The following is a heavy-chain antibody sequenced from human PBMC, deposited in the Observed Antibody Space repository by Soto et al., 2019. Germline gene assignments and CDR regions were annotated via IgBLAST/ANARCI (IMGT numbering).Heavy chain of an antibody. D-gene: IGHD2-2*03. J-gene: IGHJ5*02. V-gene: IGHV4-34*01. Sequence: PSETLSLICAVYGGSFSGYYWSWIRQPPGKGLEWIGEINHSGSTNYNPSLKSRVTISVDTSKNQFSLKLSSVTAADTAVYYCARVGYCSSTSCYYWFDPWGQGTLVTVSS. CDR1: GGSFSGYY. CDR3: ARVGYCSSTSCYYWFDP. CDR2: INHSGST.